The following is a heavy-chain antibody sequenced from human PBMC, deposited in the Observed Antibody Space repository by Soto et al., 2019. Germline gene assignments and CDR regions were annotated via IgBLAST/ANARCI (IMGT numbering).Heavy chain of an antibody. CDR3: ARRGYYDSSGYSPFDY. D-gene: IGHD3-22*01. CDR1: GGTFSSYA. J-gene: IGHJ4*02. V-gene: IGHV1-69*13. CDR2: IIPIFGTA. Sequence: SVKVSCKASGGTFSSYAISWVRQAPGQGLEWMGGIIPIFGTANYAQKFQGRVTITADESTSTAYMELSSLRSEDTAVYYCARRGYYDSSGYSPFDYWGQGTLVTVS.